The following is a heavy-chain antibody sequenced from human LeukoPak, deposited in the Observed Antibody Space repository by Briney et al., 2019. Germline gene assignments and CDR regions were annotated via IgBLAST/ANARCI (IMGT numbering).Heavy chain of an antibody. CDR3: ARGWGGGYCSGGSCYQGAA. J-gene: IGHJ3*01. V-gene: IGHV1-46*01. D-gene: IGHD2-15*01. Sequence: GASVKVSCKASGYTFTSYYMHWVRQAPGQGLEWMGIINPSGGSTSYAQKFQGRVTMTRDTSTSTVYMELSSLRSEDTAVYYCARGWGGGYCSGGSCYQGAAWGQGTMVTVSS. CDR2: INPSGGST. CDR1: GYTFTSYY.